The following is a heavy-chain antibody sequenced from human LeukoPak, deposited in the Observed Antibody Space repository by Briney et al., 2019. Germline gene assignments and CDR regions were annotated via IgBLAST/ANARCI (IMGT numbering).Heavy chain of an antibody. J-gene: IGHJ3*02. Sequence: PSETLSLTCTVSGGSISSGSYYWSWIRQSAGKGLEWIGYIYYSGSTNYNPSLKSRVTISVDTSKNQFSLKLTSVTAADTAVYYCAREGSAFDIWGQGTMVTVSS. CDR3: AREGSAFDI. CDR1: GGSISSGSYY. CDR2: IYYSGST. V-gene: IGHV4-61*10.